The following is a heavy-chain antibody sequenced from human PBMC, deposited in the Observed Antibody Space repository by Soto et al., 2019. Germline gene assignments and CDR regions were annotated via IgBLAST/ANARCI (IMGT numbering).Heavy chain of an antibody. V-gene: IGHV2-5*02. J-gene: IGHJ5*02. CDR3: AHSLFDWLFGMGWFDP. CDR2: IYWDDDK. Sequence: SGPTLVNPTQTLTLTCTFSGFSLSTSGVGVGWIRQPPGKALEWHALIYWDDDKRYSPSLKSRLTITKDTSKNQVVLTMTNMDPVDTATYYCAHSLFDWLFGMGWFDPWGQGTLVTVSS. D-gene: IGHD3-9*01. CDR1: GFSLSTSGVG.